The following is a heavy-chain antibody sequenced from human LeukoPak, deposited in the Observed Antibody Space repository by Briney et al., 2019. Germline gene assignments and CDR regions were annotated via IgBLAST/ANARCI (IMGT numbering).Heavy chain of an antibody. D-gene: IGHD6-19*01. CDR1: GGSISRSSYS. J-gene: IGHJ3*02. CDR2: IYYSGST. Sequence: SETLSLTCTVSGGSISRSSYSWGWIRQPPGKGLEWIGSIYYSGSTYYNSSLESRVAISLDMSKNQFSLKLSSVTAADTAVYYCAREIAVAGSAFDIWGQGTMVAVSS. CDR3: AREIAVAGSAFDI. V-gene: IGHV4-39*07.